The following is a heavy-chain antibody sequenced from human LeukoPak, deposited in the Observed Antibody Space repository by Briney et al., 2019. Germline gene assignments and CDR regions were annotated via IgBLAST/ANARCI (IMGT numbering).Heavy chain of an antibody. J-gene: IGHJ6*02. CDR3: ARGPGMVAVAYYYYYGMDV. CDR2: INPNSGGT. Sequence: ASVKVSCKASGYTFTGYYMHWVRQAPGQGLEWMGWINPNSGGTNYAQKFQGRVTMTRDTSISTAYMELSRLRSDDTAVYYCARGPGMVAVAYYYYYGMDVWGQGTTVTVSS. D-gene: IGHD1-26*01. V-gene: IGHV1-2*02. CDR1: GYTFTGYY.